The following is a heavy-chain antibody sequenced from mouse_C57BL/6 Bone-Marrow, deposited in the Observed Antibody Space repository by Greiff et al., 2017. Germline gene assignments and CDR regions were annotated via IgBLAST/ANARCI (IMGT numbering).Heavy chain of an antibody. CDR3: ACRYYDGSSWYFDV. V-gene: IGHV1-76*01. CDR1: GYTFTDYY. D-gene: IGHD1-1*01. Sequence: QVQLQQSGAELVRPGASVKMSCTASGYTFTDYYINWVKQRPGQGLEWIARIYPGSGNTYDNEKFKGKATLTAEKSSSTAYMQLSILTSEDSAVYFGACRYYDGSSWYFDVWGTGTTVTVSS. CDR2: IYPGSGNT. J-gene: IGHJ1*03.